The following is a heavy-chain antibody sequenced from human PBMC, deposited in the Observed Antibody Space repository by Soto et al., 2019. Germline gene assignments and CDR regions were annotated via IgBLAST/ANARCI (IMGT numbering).Heavy chain of an antibody. Sequence: QVQLVQSGAEVKKPGSSVKVSCKASGGTFSSYAISWVRQAPGQGLEWMGGIIPIFGTANYAQKFQGRVTITADESTSTAYMELSSLRSEDTAVYYCARGPNYDSSGYYYAGYYYGMDVWGQGTTVTVSS. V-gene: IGHV1-69*01. J-gene: IGHJ6*02. CDR3: ARGPNYDSSGYYYAGYYYGMDV. CDR2: IIPIFGTA. CDR1: GGTFSSYA. D-gene: IGHD3-22*01.